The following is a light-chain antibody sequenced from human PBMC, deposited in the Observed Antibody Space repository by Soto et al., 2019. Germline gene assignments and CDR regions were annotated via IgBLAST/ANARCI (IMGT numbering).Light chain of an antibody. V-gene: IGLV3-21*04. Sequence: SYELTQPPSVSVARGKTARITRGGNNFGSRSEHWYQQKPGQAPVLVIYYDRDRPSGIPVRFSVSNSGNTATLTISRVEAGDEAEYYCEVLDQSSDHPCVVVFGGGTKLTVL. J-gene: IGLJ2*01. CDR1: NFGSRS. CDR2: YDR. CDR3: EVLDQSSDHPCVVV.